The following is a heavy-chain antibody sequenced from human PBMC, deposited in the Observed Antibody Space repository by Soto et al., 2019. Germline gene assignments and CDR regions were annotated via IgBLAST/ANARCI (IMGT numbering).Heavy chain of an antibody. J-gene: IGHJ4*02. V-gene: IGHV3-30*18. CDR1: GFTFSSYG. CDR3: AKDHCSSTSCYHFDN. D-gene: IGHD2-2*01. Sequence: QVQLVESGGGVAQPGRSLRLSCAASGFTFSSYGMHWVRQAAGKGLAWVAFISNDGSKKYYAESVKGRFTIARDNSKKTLDLEIITRRAEDTAVYYCAKDHCSSTSCYHFDNWGQGTLITVSS. CDR2: ISNDGSKK.